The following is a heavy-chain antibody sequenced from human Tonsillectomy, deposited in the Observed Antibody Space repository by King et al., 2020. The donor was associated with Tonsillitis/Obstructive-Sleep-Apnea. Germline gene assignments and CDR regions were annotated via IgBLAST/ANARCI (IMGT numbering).Heavy chain of an antibody. V-gene: IGHV3-30*18. CDR2: ISYDGSNK. CDR3: AKDLNANDYSYYYYYGMDV. D-gene: IGHD4-11*01. CDR1: GFTFSSYG. J-gene: IGHJ6*02. Sequence: VQLVESGGGVVQPGRSLRLSCAASGFTFSSYGMHWVRQAPGKGLEWVAVISYDGSNKYYADSVKGRFTISRDNSKNTLYLQMNSLRAEDTAVYYCAKDLNANDYSYYYYYGMDVWGQGTTVTVSS.